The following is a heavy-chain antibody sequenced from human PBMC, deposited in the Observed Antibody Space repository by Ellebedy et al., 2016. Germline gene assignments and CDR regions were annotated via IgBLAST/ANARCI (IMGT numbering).Heavy chain of an antibody. V-gene: IGHV4-61*02. D-gene: IGHD2-2*01. CDR3: ARVTRYCSSTSCSYYYYYYMDV. CDR2: IYTSGST. J-gene: IGHJ6*03. Sequence: LRLSXTVSGGSISSGSYYWSWIRQPAGKGLEWIGRIYTSGSTNYNPSLKSRVTMSVDTSKNQFSLKLSSVTAADTAVYYCARVTRYCSSTSCSYYYYYYMDVWGKGTTVTVSS. CDR1: GGSISSGSYY.